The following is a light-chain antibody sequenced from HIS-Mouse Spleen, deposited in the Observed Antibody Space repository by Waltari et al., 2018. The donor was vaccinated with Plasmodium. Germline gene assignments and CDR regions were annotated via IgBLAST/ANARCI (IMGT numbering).Light chain of an antibody. J-gene: IGLJ2*01. CDR2: EVS. CDR1: SSHVGGYNY. Sequence: QSALTQPPSASGSPGQSVTISCTATSSHVGGYNYVSWYQQHPGKAPKLMIYEVSKRPSGVPDRFSGSKSGNTASLTVSGLQAEDEADYYCSSYAGSNNLVFGGGTKLTVL. CDR3: SSYAGSNNLV. V-gene: IGLV2-8*01.